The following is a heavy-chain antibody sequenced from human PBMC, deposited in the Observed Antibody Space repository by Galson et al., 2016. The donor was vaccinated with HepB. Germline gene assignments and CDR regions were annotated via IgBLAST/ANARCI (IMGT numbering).Heavy chain of an antibody. V-gene: IGHV4-30-2*01. CDR2: VYISGSP. CDR3: ARALAYYGSGKYHDAGWFDT. D-gene: IGHD3-10*01. CDR1: NDSVSSGGYS. Sequence: PLSLTCEVSNDSVSSGGYSWCWIRQPPGKGLEWIGYVYISGSPSYNPSLKSPVTMSADRSKNQFSLAVSSVPAADRAVYYCARALAYYGSGKYHDAGWFDTWGQGILVTVSS. J-gene: IGHJ5*02.